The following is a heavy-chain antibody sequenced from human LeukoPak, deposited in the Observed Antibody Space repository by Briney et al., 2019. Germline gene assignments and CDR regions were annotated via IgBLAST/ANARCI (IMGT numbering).Heavy chain of an antibody. CDR1: GYTFTGYY. J-gene: IGHJ4*02. Sequence: ASVKVSCKASGYTFTGYYMHWVRQAPGQGLEWMGWINPNSGGTNYAQKFQGRVTMTRDTSISTAYMELSRLRSDDTAVYYCAREGQNSGSYYLSVAIFDYWGQGTLVTVSS. CDR3: AREGQNSGSYYLSVAIFDY. D-gene: IGHD1-26*01. V-gene: IGHV1-2*02. CDR2: INPNSGGT.